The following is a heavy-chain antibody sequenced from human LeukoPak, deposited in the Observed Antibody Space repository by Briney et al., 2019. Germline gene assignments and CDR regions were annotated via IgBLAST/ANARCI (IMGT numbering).Heavy chain of an antibody. Sequence: GASVKVSCKASGYTFTSYDINWVRQATGQGLEWMGWMNPNSGNTGYAKKFKDRVTMTRNTSISTAYMELSSLRSEDTAVYYCARQAGDKVDYWGQGTLVTVSS. CDR3: ARQAGDKVDY. D-gene: IGHD3-10*01. J-gene: IGHJ4*02. V-gene: IGHV1-8*01. CDR1: GYTFTSYD. CDR2: MNPNSGNT.